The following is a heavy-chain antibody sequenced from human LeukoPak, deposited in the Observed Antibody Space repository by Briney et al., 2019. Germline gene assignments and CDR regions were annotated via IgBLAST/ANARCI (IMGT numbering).Heavy chain of an antibody. D-gene: IGHD6-19*01. CDR2: MNPNSGNT. J-gene: IGHJ4*02. Sequence: ASVKVSCKASGYTFTSYDINWVRQATGQGLEWMGWMNPNSGNTGYAQKFQGRVTMTRDTSTSTVYMELSSLRSEDTAVYYCARYSSGWYNTLDYWGQGTLVTVSS. CDR3: ARYSSGWYNTLDY. CDR1: GYTFTSYD. V-gene: IGHV1-8*01.